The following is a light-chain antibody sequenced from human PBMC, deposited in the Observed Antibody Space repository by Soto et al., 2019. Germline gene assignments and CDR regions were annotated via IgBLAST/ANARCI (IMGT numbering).Light chain of an antibody. CDR2: EAS. CDR1: QSISSW. CDR3: QQYNSYPLT. Sequence: DIQMTQSPSTLSASVGDRVTITCRASQSISSWLAWYQQKPGKAPKLLMYEASSLDGGVPSRFSGSGSGTEFTLTISSLQPDDLATYYCQQYNSYPLTCGGGTKVDI. J-gene: IGKJ4*01. V-gene: IGKV1-5*03.